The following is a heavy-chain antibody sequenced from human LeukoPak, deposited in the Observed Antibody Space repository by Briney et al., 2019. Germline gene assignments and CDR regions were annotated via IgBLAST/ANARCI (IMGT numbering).Heavy chain of an antibody. CDR2: ISAYNGNT. D-gene: IGHD2-2*01. CDR1: GYTFTSYG. J-gene: IGHJ4*02. CDR3: ARVRGGYCSSTSCYLGY. Sequence: GASVNVSCMASGYTFTSYGISWVRQAPGQGLEWMGWISAYNGNTNYAQKLQGRVTMTTDTSTSTAYMELRSLRSDDTAVYYCARVRGGYCSSTSCYLGYWGQGTLVTVSS. V-gene: IGHV1-18*04.